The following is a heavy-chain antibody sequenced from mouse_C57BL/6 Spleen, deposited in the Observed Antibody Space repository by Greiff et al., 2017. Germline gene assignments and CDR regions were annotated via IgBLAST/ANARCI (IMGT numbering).Heavy chain of an antibody. Sequence: VQLQQSGPELVKPGASVKISCKASGYAFSSSWMNWVKQRPGKGLEWIGRIYPGDGDTNYNGKFKGKATLTADKSSSTAYMQLSSLTSEDSAVYFCAYGSRIYYAMDYWGQGTSVTVSS. CDR1: GYAFSSSW. V-gene: IGHV1-82*01. CDR3: AYGSRIYYAMDY. J-gene: IGHJ4*01. CDR2: IYPGDGDT. D-gene: IGHD1-1*01.